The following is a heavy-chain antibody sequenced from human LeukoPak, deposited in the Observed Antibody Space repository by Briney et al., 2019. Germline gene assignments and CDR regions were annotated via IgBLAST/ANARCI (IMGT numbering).Heavy chain of an antibody. CDR3: ARGAGRIMPTPFPFDY. V-gene: IGHV1-69*13. D-gene: IGHD2-2*01. Sequence: VASVTVSCKTSGDTFSTYAISWVRQAPGQGLEGMGSIIPIYATPNYAQKLQGRLTITADESTTTAYMELTSLRSEDTAVYYCARGAGRIMPTPFPFDYWGQGTLVTVSS. CDR2: IIPIYATP. CDR1: GDTFSTYA. J-gene: IGHJ4*02.